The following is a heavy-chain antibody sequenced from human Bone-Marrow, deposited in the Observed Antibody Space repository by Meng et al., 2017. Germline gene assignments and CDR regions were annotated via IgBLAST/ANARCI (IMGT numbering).Heavy chain of an antibody. CDR2: ISSSSSYI. D-gene: IGHD3-10*01. V-gene: IGHV3-21*01. Sequence: GGSLRLSCAASGFTFSSYSMNWVRQAPGKGLEWVSSISSSSSYIYYADSVKGRLTISRDNAKNSLYLQMNSLRAEDTAVYYFAEENRVLLWFRELWDHYYYYYGMDVWGQGTTVTVSS. J-gene: IGHJ6*02. CDR1: GFTFSSYS. CDR3: AEENRVLLWFRELWDHYYYYYGMDV.